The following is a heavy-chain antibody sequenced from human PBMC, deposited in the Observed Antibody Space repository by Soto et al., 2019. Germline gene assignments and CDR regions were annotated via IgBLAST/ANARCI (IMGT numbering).Heavy chain of an antibody. CDR3: AREAEMATEDWYFDL. Sequence: QVQLVQSGAEVKKPGSSVKVSCKASGGTFSSYAISWVRQAPGQGLEWVGGIIPIFGTANYAQKSQGRVTITADESTSTAYMELSSLRSEDTAVYYCAREAEMATEDWYFDLWGRGTLVTVSS. D-gene: IGHD6-25*01. V-gene: IGHV1-69*01. J-gene: IGHJ2*01. CDR2: IIPIFGTA. CDR1: GGTFSSYA.